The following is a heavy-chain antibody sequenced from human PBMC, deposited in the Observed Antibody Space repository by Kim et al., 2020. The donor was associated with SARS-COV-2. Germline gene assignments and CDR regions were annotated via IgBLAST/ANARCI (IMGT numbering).Heavy chain of an antibody. J-gene: IGHJ4*02. V-gene: IGHV3-33*03. CDR2: AWPDGSIT. D-gene: IGHD2-21*02. CDR1: GSTFSLYG. CDR3: ARHYHDFNWDY. Sequence: GGSLRLSCAASGSTFSLYGMHWVRQAPGKGLEWVSVAWPDGSITYYGDSVKGRFTVSRDNSRNTLFLQMNSLRAEDTATYYCARHYHDFNWDYWGQGTLVTVSS.